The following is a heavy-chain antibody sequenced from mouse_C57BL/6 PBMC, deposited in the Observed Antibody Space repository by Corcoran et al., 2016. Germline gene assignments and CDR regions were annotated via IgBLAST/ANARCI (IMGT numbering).Heavy chain of an antibody. D-gene: IGHD2-2*01. Sequence: EVQLQQSGPELVKPGASVKISCKASGYTFTDYYMNWVKQSHGKSLEWIGDINPNNGGTSYNQKFKGKATLTVEKSSSTAYMELHSLTSEDSAVYYCARGGGYDVGYWGQGTTLTVSS. CDR2: INPNNGGT. CDR1: GYTFTDYY. CDR3: ARGGGYDVGY. V-gene: IGHV1-26*01. J-gene: IGHJ2*01.